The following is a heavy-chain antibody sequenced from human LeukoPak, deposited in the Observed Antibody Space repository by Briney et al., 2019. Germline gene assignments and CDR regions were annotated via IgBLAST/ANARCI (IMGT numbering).Heavy chain of an antibody. J-gene: IGHJ1*01. D-gene: IGHD2-21*02. CDR3: ATWGDTTAEYFQR. Sequence: PGGSLRLSCAASGFTFSSYAITWVRQAPGKGLEWVAHINPDGRDTYYVDSVKGRFTISRDNAQNSMYLQMNSLRVEDTAVYYCATWGDTTAEYFQRWGQGTLVTVSS. CDR1: GFTFSSYA. V-gene: IGHV3-7*01. CDR2: INPDGRDT.